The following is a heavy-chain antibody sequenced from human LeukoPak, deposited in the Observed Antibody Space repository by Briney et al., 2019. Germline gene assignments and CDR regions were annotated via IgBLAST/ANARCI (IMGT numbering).Heavy chain of an antibody. Sequence: ASVKVSCKVSGYTLTELSMHWVRQAPGIGLEWMGGFDPEDGETIYAQKFQGRVTMTEDTSTDTAYMELSSLRSEDTAVYYCATRAPTGYSSSWYGYYFDYWGQGTLVTVSS. CDR2: FDPEDGET. CDR1: GYTLTELS. V-gene: IGHV1-24*01. J-gene: IGHJ4*02. CDR3: ATRAPTGYSSSWYGYYFDY. D-gene: IGHD6-13*01.